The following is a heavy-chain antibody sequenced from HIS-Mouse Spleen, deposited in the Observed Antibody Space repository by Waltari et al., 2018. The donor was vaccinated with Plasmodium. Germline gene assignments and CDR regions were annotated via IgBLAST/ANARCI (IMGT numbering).Heavy chain of an antibody. J-gene: IGHJ4*02. Sequence: QVQLVESGGGVVQPGRSLRLSCAASGFTFSSYGMPWGRQAPGKGLEWVAVILYDGSNKDYADTVKGRFTITRDNSKNTLYLQMNSLRAEDTAVYYCAKDQTRNYFDYWGQGTLVTVSS. V-gene: IGHV3-30*18. CDR2: ILYDGSNK. CDR1: GFTFSSYG. CDR3: AKDQTRNYFDY.